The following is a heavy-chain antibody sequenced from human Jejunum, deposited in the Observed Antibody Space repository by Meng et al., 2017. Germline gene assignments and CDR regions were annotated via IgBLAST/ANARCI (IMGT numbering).Heavy chain of an antibody. CDR3: VRVPKIVGTTTFFDY. Sequence: GESLKISFAASGFTFGDYYMDWVRQAPGKGLEWVGRSRNKANSYTTEYASSVKGRFTISRDDSKNSVYLPMNSLKTEDTAVYYCVRVPKIVGTTTFFDYWGQGTLVTVSS. CDR2: SRNKANSYTT. CDR1: GFTFGDYY. D-gene: IGHD1-26*01. J-gene: IGHJ4*02. V-gene: IGHV3-72*01.